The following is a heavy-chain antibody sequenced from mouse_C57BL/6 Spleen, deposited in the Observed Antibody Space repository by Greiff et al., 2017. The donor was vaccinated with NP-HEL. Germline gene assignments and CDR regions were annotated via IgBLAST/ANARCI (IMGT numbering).Heavy chain of an antibody. Sequence: EVQRVESEGGLVQPGSSMKLSCTASGFTFSDYYMAWVRQVPEKGLEWVANINYDGSSTYYLDSLKSRFIISRDNAKNILYLQMSSLKSEDTATYYCARGGYSNFHFDYWGQGTTLTVSS. CDR1: GFTFSDYY. J-gene: IGHJ2*01. V-gene: IGHV5-16*01. D-gene: IGHD2-5*01. CDR2: INYDGSST. CDR3: ARGGYSNFHFDY.